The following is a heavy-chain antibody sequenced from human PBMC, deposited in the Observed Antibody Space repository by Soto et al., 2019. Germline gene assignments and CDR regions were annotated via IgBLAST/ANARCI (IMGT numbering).Heavy chain of an antibody. Sequence: GSLRLSCVVSVFPFGANAMSWVRQAPGKGLEWVSGLSNTGRRTSYADSVKGRFNISRDNSENTVYLQMNSLRVEDTAVYYCATEMGATQGPFDNWGQGTLVTVSS. J-gene: IGHJ4*02. CDR1: VFPFGANA. CDR2: LSNTGRRT. CDR3: ATEMGATQGPFDN. D-gene: IGHD1-26*01. V-gene: IGHV3-23*01.